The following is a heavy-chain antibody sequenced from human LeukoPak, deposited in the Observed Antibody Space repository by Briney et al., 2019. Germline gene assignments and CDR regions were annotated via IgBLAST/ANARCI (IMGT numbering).Heavy chain of an antibody. D-gene: IGHD4-17*01. J-gene: IGHJ6*03. CDR2: IYHSGST. V-gene: IGHV4-59*08. CDR3: AKKGRTYTDYGGYYDYMDV. CDR1: GGSISSYY. Sequence: PSETLSLTCTVSGGSISSYYWSWIRQPPGKGLEWIGYIYHSGSTKYDPSLKSRVTISVATSKNQFSLNLRSVTATDTAVYYCAKKGRTYTDYGGYYDYMDVWGKGTTVTVS.